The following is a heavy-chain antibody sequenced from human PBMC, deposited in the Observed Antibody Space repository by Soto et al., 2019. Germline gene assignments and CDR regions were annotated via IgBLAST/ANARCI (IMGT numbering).Heavy chain of an antibody. V-gene: IGHV4-31*03. J-gene: IGHJ6*02. D-gene: IGHD2-2*01. CDR3: ANLLGSHQHYYFGIDV. CDR2: IYYSGGT. Sequence: TLSLTCTVSGYSMTSGGYYWSWIRHLPGKGLEWIGYIYYSGGTQFNPSLKSRVSMSVDTSKNQFSLRLSSVTAADTAVYYSANLLGSHQHYYFGIDVWGQGTTVTVSS. CDR1: GYSMTSGGYY.